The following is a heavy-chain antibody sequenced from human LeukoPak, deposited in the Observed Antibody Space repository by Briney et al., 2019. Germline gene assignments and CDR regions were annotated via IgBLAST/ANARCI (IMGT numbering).Heavy chain of an antibody. Sequence: ASVKVSCKASGYTFTSYAMNWVRQPPGKGLKGWGWINTNTGNPTYAQGFTGRFVFSLDTSVSTAYLQISSLKAEDTAVYYCARDLRGPTRTFDYWGQGTLVTVSS. D-gene: IGHD2-8*01. CDR2: INTNTGNP. V-gene: IGHV7-4-1*02. CDR1: GYTFTSYA. J-gene: IGHJ4*02. CDR3: ARDLRGPTRTFDY.